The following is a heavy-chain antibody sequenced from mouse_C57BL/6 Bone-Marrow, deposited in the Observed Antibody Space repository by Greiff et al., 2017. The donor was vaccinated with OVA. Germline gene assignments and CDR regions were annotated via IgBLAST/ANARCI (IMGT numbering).Heavy chain of an antibody. J-gene: IGHJ1*03. V-gene: IGHV1-50*01. Sequence: QVQLKESGAELVKPGASVKLSCKASGYTFTSYWMQWVKQRPGQGLEWIGEIDPSDSYTNYNQKFKGKATLTVDTSSSTAYMQLSSLTSEDSAVYYCARLMAGYFDVWGTGTTVTVSS. CDR2: IDPSDSYT. CDR3: ARLMAGYFDV. CDR1: GYTFTSYW.